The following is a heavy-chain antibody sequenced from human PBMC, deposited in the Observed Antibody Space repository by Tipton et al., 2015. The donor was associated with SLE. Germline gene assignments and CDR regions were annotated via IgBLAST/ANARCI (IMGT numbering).Heavy chain of an antibody. CDR3: AELSTADAFDV. Sequence: SLRLSCAVSGFSISSGYYWGWIRQAPGKGLEWVANIKQDGSEKYYADSVKGRFTISRDNAKNSLYLQMNSLRAEDAALYYCAELSTADAFDVWGQGAMVIVSS. D-gene: IGHD5/OR15-5a*01. CDR2: IKQDGSEK. J-gene: IGHJ3*01. CDR1: GFSISSGYY. V-gene: IGHV3-7*01.